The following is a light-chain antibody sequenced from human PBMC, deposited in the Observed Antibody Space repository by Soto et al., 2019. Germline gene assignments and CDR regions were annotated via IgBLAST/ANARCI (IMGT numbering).Light chain of an antibody. J-gene: IGLJ1*01. CDR2: AVS. Sequence: QSVLAQPSSVSASPGQSISISCTGTSDDIGAYDYVSWYQQHPGKAPKLILYAVSNRPSGVSTRFSGSKSGNTASLTISGVQADDEADYYCSSYRRTDTLELFGNGTKVTV. CDR3: SSYRRTDTLEL. CDR1: SDDIGAYDY. V-gene: IGLV2-14*01.